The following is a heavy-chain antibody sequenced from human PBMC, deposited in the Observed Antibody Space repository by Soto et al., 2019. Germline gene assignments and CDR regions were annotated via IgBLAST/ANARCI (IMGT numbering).Heavy chain of an antibody. CDR3: ARGRYYSSSWQIFDY. V-gene: IGHV4-31*03. D-gene: IGHD6-13*01. CDR2: IYYSGST. J-gene: IGHJ4*02. CDR1: GGSISSGGYY. Sequence: SETLSLTCTVSGGSISSGGYYWSWIRQHPGKGLEWIGYIYYSGSTYYNPSLKSRVTISVDTSKNQFSLKLSSVTAADTAVYYCARGRYYSSSWQIFDYWGQGTLVTVSS.